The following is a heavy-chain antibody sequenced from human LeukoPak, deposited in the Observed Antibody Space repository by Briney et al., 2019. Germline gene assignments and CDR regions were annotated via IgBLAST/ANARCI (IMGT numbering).Heavy chain of an antibody. CDR3: ARGLLLRFLEWSYYYMDV. CDR2: IIPIFGTA. V-gene: IGHV1-69*05. Sequence: SVKVSCKASGGTFSSYAISWVRQAPGQGLVWMGGIIPIFGTANYAQKFQGRVTITTDESTSTAYMELSSLRSEDTAVYYCARGLLLRFLEWSYYYMDVWGKGTTVTVSS. CDR1: GGTFSSYA. D-gene: IGHD3-3*01. J-gene: IGHJ6*03.